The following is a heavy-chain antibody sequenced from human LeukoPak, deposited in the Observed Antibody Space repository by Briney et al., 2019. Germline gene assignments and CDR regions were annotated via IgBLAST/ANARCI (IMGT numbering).Heavy chain of an antibody. D-gene: IGHD1-26*01. V-gene: IGHV3-23*01. Sequence: PGESLRLSCAASGFTFSSYAMTWVRQAPGKGLEWVSAISDSGRSTYYADSVKGRFTISRDISKSTLYLQMNSLRAEDTALYSCAKGQKWELPLDFWGQGTLVTVSS. CDR1: GFTFSSYA. J-gene: IGHJ4*02. CDR3: AKGQKWELPLDF. CDR2: ISDSGRST.